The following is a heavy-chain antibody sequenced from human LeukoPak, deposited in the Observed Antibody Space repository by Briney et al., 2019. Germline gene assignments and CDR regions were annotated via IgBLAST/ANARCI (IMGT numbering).Heavy chain of an antibody. CDR1: GYSFTSYW. CDR2: IYPGDSDT. J-gene: IGHJ4*02. V-gene: IGHV5-51*01. Sequence: GESLQISCKGSGYSFTSYWIGWVRQMPGKGLERMGIIYPGDSDTRYSPSFQGQVTISADKSISTAYLQWSSLKASDTAMYYCARSYSSSWVNFDYWGQGTLVTVSS. CDR3: ARSYSSSWVNFDY. D-gene: IGHD6-13*01.